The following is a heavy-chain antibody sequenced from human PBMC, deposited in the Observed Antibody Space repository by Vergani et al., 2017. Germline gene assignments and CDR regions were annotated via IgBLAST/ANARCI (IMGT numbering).Heavy chain of an antibody. J-gene: IGHJ4*02. D-gene: IGHD3-16*02. V-gene: IGHV1-2*02. CDR2: INPNSGGT. Sequence: QVQLVQSGAEVKKPGASVTVSCKASGYTFTGYYMHWVRQAPGQGLEWMGWINPNSGGTNYAQKFQGRVTMTRDTSISTAYMELSRLRSDDTAVYYCARDPRYDYVWGSYRYSPLYFDYWGQGTLVTVSS. CDR1: GYTFTGYY. CDR3: ARDPRYDYVWGSYRYSPLYFDY.